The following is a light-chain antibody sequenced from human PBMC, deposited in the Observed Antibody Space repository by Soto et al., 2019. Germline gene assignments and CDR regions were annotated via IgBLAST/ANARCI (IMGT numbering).Light chain of an antibody. V-gene: IGKV3-20*01. CDR1: QSVSSSY. J-gene: IGKJ5*01. CDR3: RQFNSYPIT. CDR2: GAS. Sequence: EIVLTQSPGTLSLSPGERATLACRSSQSVSSSYLAWYQQKPGQTPRLLIYGASSRATGIPDRFSGSGSGTDFTLTISRLEPEDFAVYYCRQFNSYPITFGQGTRLEIK.